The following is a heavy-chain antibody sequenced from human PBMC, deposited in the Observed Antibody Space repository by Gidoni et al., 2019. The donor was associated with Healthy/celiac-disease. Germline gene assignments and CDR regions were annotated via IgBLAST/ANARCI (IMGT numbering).Heavy chain of an antibody. V-gene: IGHV3-30*18. D-gene: IGHD1-26*01. CDR3: AKDPGDGSQEGNWFDP. J-gene: IGHJ5*02. CDR1: GFTFSSYG. Sequence: QVQLVESGGGVVQPGRSLRLYCAASGFTFSSYGMHWVRQAPGKGLEWVAVISYDGSNKYYADSVKGRFTISRDNSKNTLYLQMNSLRAEDTAVYYCAKDPGDGSQEGNWFDPWGQGTLVTVSS. CDR2: ISYDGSNK.